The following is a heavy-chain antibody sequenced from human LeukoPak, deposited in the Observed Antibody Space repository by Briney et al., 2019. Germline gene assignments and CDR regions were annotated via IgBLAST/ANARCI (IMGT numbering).Heavy chain of an antibody. CDR3: ARALDEGARFDY. CDR1: GFTFSSYA. CDR2: ISYDGSNK. V-gene: IGHV3-30-3*01. J-gene: IGHJ4*02. Sequence: GGSLRLSCAASGFTFSSYAMHWVRQAPGKGLEWVAVISYDGSNKYYADSVKGRFTISRDNSKTTLYLQMNSLRAEDTAVYYCARALDEGARFDYWGQGTLVTVSS.